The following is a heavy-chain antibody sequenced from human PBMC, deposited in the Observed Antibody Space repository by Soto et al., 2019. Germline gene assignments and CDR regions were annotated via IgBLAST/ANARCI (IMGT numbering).Heavy chain of an antibody. Sequence: EVQLLESGGGLIEPGRSLRLSCASSGLYFSDHAMSWVRQTPEKGLEWLSLISGSSGGSYYADSVKGRFTISRDNFQNTLFLQMNDLRVEDTAVYYCVIGLYASGDGRFIFDHWGQGTLLTVSS. CDR2: ISGSSGGS. CDR3: VIGLYASGDGRFIFDH. CDR1: GLYFSDHA. V-gene: IGHV3-23*01. J-gene: IGHJ4*02. D-gene: IGHD4-17*01.